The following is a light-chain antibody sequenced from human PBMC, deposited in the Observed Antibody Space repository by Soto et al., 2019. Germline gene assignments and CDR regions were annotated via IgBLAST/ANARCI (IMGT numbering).Light chain of an antibody. V-gene: IGLV2-14*01. J-gene: IGLJ2*01. CDR3: SSYTSSTTLVV. Sequence: QSVLTQPASVSGSPGQSITISCTGTSSDVGGYTYVSWYQQYPGKVPKLIVYEVSNRPSGISNRFSGSKSGNTASLTISGLQAEDEADYYCSSYTSSTTLVVFGGGTKLTVL. CDR2: EVS. CDR1: SSDVGGYTY.